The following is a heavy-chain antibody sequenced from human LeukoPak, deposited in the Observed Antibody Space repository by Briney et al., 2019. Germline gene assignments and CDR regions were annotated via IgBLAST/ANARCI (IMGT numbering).Heavy chain of an antibody. Sequence: GGSLRLSCAASGVTFSSYAMSWVRQAPGKGLEWVSAISGSGGSTYYADSVKGRFTISRDNSKNTLYLQMNSLRAEDTAVYYCAKVLNYSNYYWFDPWGQGTLVTVSS. CDR1: GVTFSSYA. CDR3: AKVLNYSNYYWFDP. D-gene: IGHD4-11*01. V-gene: IGHV3-23*01. CDR2: ISGSGGST. J-gene: IGHJ5*02.